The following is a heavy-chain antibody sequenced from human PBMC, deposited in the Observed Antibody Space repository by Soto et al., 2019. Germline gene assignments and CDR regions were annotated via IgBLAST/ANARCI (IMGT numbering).Heavy chain of an antibody. CDR2: IYYSGST. J-gene: IGHJ6*02. Sequence: PSATLALTSTVSGGSISSGGYYWSWIHQHPGKGLEWIGYIYYSGSTYYNPSLKSRVTISVDTSKNQFSLKLSSVTAADTAVYYCAREVVVVAAKDYYYGMDVWGQGTTVTVSS. CDR1: GGSISSGGYY. V-gene: IGHV4-31*03. CDR3: AREVVVVAAKDYYYGMDV. D-gene: IGHD2-15*01.